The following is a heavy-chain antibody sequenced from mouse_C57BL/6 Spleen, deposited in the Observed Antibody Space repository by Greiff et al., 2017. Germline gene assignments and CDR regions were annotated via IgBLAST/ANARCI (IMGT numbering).Heavy chain of an antibody. CDR1: GYAFSSYW. D-gene: IGHD2-3*01. Sequence: VQLQESGAELVKPGASVKISCKASGYAFSSYWMNWVKQRPGKGLEWIGQLYPGDGDTNYNGKFKGKATLTADKSSSTAYMQLSSLTSEDSAVYFWAREENYDGYLYYFDYWGQGTTLTVSS. CDR3: AREENYDGYLYYFDY. V-gene: IGHV1-80*01. CDR2: LYPGDGDT. J-gene: IGHJ2*01.